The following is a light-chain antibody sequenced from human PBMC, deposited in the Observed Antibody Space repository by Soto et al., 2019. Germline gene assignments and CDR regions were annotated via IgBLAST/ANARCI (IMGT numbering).Light chain of an antibody. Sequence: QSVLTQSPSASASLGASVKLTCTLSSGHNTYSIAWHQQQPEKGPRFLMKLKSDGSHSRGDGIPYRFSGSSSGAERYLTISSLQSEDEADYYCQTWATGIQVFGGGTKLTVL. V-gene: IGLV4-69*01. J-gene: IGLJ2*01. CDR1: SGHNTYS. CDR3: QTWATGIQV. CDR2: LKSDGSH.